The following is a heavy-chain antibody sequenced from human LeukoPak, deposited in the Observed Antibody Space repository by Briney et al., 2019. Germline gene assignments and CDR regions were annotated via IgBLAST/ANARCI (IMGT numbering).Heavy chain of an antibody. CDR3: ARHSRVGCYYYYMDV. CDR1: GGSFSGYY. CDR2: INHSGST. V-gene: IGHV4-34*01. J-gene: IGHJ6*03. Sequence: SETLSLTCAVYGGSFSGYYWSWIRQPPGKGLEWIGEINHSGSTNYNPSLKSRVTISVDTSKNQFSLKLSSVTAADTAVYYCARHSRVGCYYYYMDVWGKGTTVTISS. D-gene: IGHD2-15*01.